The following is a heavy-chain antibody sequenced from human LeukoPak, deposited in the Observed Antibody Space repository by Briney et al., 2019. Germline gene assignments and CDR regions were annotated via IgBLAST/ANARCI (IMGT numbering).Heavy chain of an antibody. CDR2: SNHSGST. J-gene: IGHJ6*02. CDR1: GGSFSGYY. D-gene: IGHD1-26*01. V-gene: IGHV4-34*01. Sequence: SETLSLTCAVYGGSFSGYYWSWIRQPPGKGLDWIGESNHSGSTNYNPSLKSRVTISIDTSKNQFSLKLSSVTAADTAVYYCARGPDPGKVGAAIYYYYGMDVWGQGTTVTVSS. CDR3: ARGPDPGKVGAAIYYYYGMDV.